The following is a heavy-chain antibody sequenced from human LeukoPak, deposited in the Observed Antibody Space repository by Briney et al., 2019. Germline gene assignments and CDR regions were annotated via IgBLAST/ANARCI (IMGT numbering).Heavy chain of an antibody. CDR3: ATEDIVVIPGYYYYYGMDV. CDR1: GGTFSSYD. CDR2: VIPIFGTA. J-gene: IGHJ6*02. V-gene: IGHV1-69*13. D-gene: IGHD3-22*01. Sequence: GASVKVSCKASGGTFSSYDINWVRQAPGQGLEWMGGVIPIFGTANYAQKFQGRVTITADESTSTAYMELSSLRSEDTAVYYCATEDIVVIPGYYYYYGMDVWGQGTTVTVSS.